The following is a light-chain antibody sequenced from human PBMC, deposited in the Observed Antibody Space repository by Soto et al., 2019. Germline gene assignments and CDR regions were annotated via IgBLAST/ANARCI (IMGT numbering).Light chain of an antibody. J-gene: IGKJ1*01. CDR1: QSISSY. CDR2: DAS. CDR3: QQRSDWPPTWT. V-gene: IGKV3-11*01. Sequence: EIVLTQSPATLSLSPGERATLSCRASQSISSYLAWYQQKPGQAPRLLIYDASNRATGIPARFSGSGSGTDFTLTITNLEPEDFALYYCQQRSDWPPTWTFGQGTRVQI.